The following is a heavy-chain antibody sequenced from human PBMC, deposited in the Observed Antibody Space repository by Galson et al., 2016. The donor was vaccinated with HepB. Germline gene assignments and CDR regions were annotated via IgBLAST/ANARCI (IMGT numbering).Heavy chain of an antibody. D-gene: IGHD2-15*01. CDR1: GFTFSGYG. V-gene: IGHV3-33*01. CDR3: ARGRVINALLDFDF. CDR2: IWNDGSYK. Sequence: SLRLSCAASGFTFSGYGMHWVRQAPGKGLEWVALIWNDGSYKNYADSVKGRFTVSSDNVERSLYLELNSLRAEDTAVYYCARGRVINALLDFDFWGQGTLVTVSS. J-gene: IGHJ4*02.